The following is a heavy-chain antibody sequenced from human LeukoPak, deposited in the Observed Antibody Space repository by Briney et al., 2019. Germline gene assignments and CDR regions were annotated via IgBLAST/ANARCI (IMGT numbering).Heavy chain of an antibody. CDR3: ARYNVDYDFWSGYPRRQDYGMDV. Sequence: GGSLTLSCAASGFTFSSYDMHWVRQATGKGLEWVSAIGTAGDTYYPGSVKGRFTISRENAKNSLYLQMNSLRAGDTAVYYCARYNVDYDFWSGYPRRQDYGMDVWGQGTTVTVSS. CDR1: GFTFSSYD. J-gene: IGHJ6*02. CDR2: IGTAGDT. D-gene: IGHD3-3*01. V-gene: IGHV3-13*01.